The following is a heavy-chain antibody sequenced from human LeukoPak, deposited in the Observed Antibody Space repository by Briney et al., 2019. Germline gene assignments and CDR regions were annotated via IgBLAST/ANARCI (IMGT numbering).Heavy chain of an antibody. J-gene: IGHJ3*02. CDR2: IGTAGDT. V-gene: IGHV3-13*01. D-gene: IGHD4-17*01. CDR1: GFTFRTYD. CDR3: AKLLPSTVTPHAFDI. Sequence: GGSLRLSCAASGFTFRTYDFHWVRQVKGIGLEWVSGIGTAGDTYYAGSVKGRFTISRENAKNSLYLQMNSLRAEDTAVYYCAKLLPSTVTPHAFDIWGQGTMVTVSS.